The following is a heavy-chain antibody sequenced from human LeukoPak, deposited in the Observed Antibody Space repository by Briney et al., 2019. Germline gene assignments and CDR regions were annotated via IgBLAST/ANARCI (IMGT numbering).Heavy chain of an antibody. D-gene: IGHD3-9*01. CDR2: IYYSGST. Sequence: PSETLSLTCTVSGGSISSYYWSWIRQPPGKGLEWIGYIYYSGSTNYNPSLKSRVTISVDTSKNQFSLKLSSVTAADTAVYYCARDHEQYDILTGYHRYYFDYWGQGTLVTVSS. CDR3: ARDHEQYDILTGYHRYYFDY. V-gene: IGHV4-59*01. J-gene: IGHJ4*02. CDR1: GGSISSYY.